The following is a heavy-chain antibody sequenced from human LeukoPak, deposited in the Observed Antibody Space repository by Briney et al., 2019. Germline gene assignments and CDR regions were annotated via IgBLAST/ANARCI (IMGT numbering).Heavy chain of an antibody. D-gene: IGHD3-10*01. Sequence: GGSLRPSCAASGFTFSSYSMNSVRQAPGKWLEWVSSISSSSSYIYYADSVKGRFTISRVNAKNSLYLQMNSLRAEDTAVYYCARALDYYYGSGSLDYWGQGTLVTVSS. CDR3: ARALDYYYGSGSLDY. CDR1: GFTFSSYS. V-gene: IGHV3-21*01. CDR2: ISSSSSYI. J-gene: IGHJ4*02.